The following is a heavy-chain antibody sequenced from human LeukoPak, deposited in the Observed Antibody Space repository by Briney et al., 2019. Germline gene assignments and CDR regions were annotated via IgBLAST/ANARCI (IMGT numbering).Heavy chain of an antibody. D-gene: IGHD3-3*01. CDR1: GFTFDDYA. V-gene: IGHV3-9*03. CDR2: INWNSGTI. Sequence: GRSLRLSCAASGFTFDDYAMHWVRQAPGKGLEWVSGINWNSGTIGYADSVKGRFTISRDNAKNSLYLQMNSLRAEDMALYYCAKGLDYDFWRGYYTWGQGTLVTVSS. J-gene: IGHJ5*02. CDR3: AKGLDYDFWRGYYT.